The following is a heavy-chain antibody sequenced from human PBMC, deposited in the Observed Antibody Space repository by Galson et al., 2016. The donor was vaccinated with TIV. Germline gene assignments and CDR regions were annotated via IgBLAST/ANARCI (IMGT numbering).Heavy chain of an antibody. CDR3: AREIHHHGSGSYYIDH. D-gene: IGHD3-10*01. J-gene: IGHJ4*02. CDR2: IQYSGST. Sequence: SETLSLTCTVSGGSISDNSYYWGCIRQPPGKGLEWIGSIQYSGSTYYNPSLKSRATISVDTSKNQFSLKLSSVTAADTAVYYCAREIHHHGSGSYYIDHWGQGTLVTVSS. CDR1: GGSISDNSYY. V-gene: IGHV4-39*07.